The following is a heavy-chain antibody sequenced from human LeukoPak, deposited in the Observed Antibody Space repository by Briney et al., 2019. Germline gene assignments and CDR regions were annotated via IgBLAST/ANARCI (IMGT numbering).Heavy chain of an antibody. Sequence: GSLRLSCAASGFTFDDYTMHWVRQAPGKGLEWVSLISWDGGSTYYADSVKGRFTISRDNSKNSLYLQMNSLRTEDTALYYCAKEGGELLRGFDYWGQGTLVAVSS. D-gene: IGHD1-26*01. J-gene: IGHJ4*02. CDR3: AKEGGELLRGFDY. V-gene: IGHV3-43*01. CDR1: GFTFDDYT. CDR2: ISWDGGST.